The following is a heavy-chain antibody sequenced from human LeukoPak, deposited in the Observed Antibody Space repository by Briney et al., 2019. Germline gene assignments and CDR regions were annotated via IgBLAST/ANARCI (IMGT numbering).Heavy chain of an antibody. D-gene: IGHD3-3*01. CDR1: GFTVSRNY. Sequence: GGSLRLSCAASGFTVSRNYMSWVRQAPGKGLEWVCLIYSGGGTHYADSVKGRFTISRDSSKNTLYLQMNSLRAEDTAVYYCASLDFWSGYFDSWGQGTLVTVSS. CDR3: ASLDFWSGYFDS. V-gene: IGHV3-66*01. J-gene: IGHJ4*02. CDR2: IYSGGGT.